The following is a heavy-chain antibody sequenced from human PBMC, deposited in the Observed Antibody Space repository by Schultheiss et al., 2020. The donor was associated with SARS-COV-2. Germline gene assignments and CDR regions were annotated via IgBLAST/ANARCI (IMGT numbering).Heavy chain of an antibody. J-gene: IGHJ4*02. CDR1: GFTFSYYG. Sequence: GGSLRLSCAASGFTFSYYGMHWVRQAPGKGLEWVAFILYDGSNKYYADSVKGRFTISRDNSKNMLYLQMNSLSLEDTAVYYCAKDLGITTTTPEDYWGQGTLVTVSS. V-gene: IGHV3-30*18. CDR3: AKDLGITTTTPEDY. CDR2: ILYDGSNK. D-gene: IGHD1-26*01.